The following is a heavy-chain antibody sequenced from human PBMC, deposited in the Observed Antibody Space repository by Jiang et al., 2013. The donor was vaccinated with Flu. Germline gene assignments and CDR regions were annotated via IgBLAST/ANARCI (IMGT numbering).Heavy chain of an antibody. CDR1: GFTFSSYG. D-gene: IGHD5-12*01. J-gene: IGHJ4*02. CDR2: ISYDGSNK. V-gene: IGHV3-30*18. Sequence: VQLLESGGGVVQPGRSLRLSCAASGFTFSSYGMHWVRQAPGKGLEWVAVISYDGSNKYYADSVKGRFTISRDNSKNTLYLQMNSLRAEDTAVYYCAKVSLGYSGYDYGSHSPLFDYWGQGTLVTVSS. CDR3: AKVSLGYSGYDYGSHSPLFDY.